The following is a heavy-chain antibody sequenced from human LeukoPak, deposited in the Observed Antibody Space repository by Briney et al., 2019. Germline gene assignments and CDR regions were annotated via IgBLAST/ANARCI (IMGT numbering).Heavy chain of an antibody. D-gene: IGHD2-2*01. V-gene: IGHV3-48*04. J-gene: IGHJ6*02. Sequence: GGSLRLSCAASGFTFSSYGMHWVRQAPGKGLEWVSYISSSGSTIYYADSVKGRFTISRDNAKNSLYLQMNSLRAEDTAVYYCARSSSTVSYYGMDVWGQGTTVTVSS. CDR1: GFTFSSYG. CDR2: ISSSGSTI. CDR3: ARSSSTVSYYGMDV.